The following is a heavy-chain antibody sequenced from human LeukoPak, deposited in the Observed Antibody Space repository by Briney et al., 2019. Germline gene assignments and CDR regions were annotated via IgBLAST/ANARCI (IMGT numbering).Heavy chain of an antibody. V-gene: IGHV3-21*01. Sequence: GGSLRLSCAASGFTFSSYSMNWVRQAPGKGLEWVSSIISSSSYIYYADSVKGRFTISRDNAKNSLYLQMNSLRAEDTAVYYCARGDSYGYSFDYWGQGTLVTVSS. CDR3: ARGDSYGYSFDY. D-gene: IGHD5-18*01. CDR2: IISSSSYI. J-gene: IGHJ4*02. CDR1: GFTFSSYS.